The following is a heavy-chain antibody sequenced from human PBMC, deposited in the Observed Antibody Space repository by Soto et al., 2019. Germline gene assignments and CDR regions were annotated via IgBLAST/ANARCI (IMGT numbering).Heavy chain of an antibody. V-gene: IGHV4-59*01. Sequence: SETLSLTCTVSGGSISGDYWSWIRQPPGKGLEWIGYVYYSGSTPYNPSLKSRVTISADTSKNQFSLRLRSVTAADTAVYYCARDGQSCSGSTCSWYFQYWGQGALVTVS. CDR2: VYYSGST. D-gene: IGHD2-15*01. CDR1: GGSISGDY. J-gene: IGHJ4*02. CDR3: ARDGQSCSGSTCSWYFQY.